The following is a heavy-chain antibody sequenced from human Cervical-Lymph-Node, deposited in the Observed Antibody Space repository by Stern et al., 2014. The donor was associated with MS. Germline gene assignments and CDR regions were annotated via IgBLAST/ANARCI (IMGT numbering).Heavy chain of an antibody. Sequence: EVQLVESGGGLVQPGGSLRLSCVASGFTFSSFPLTWVRQAPVKGLEWVASIKHDGSDKYYVDSVKGRFTISRDNANNTLFLHMNSLYYCAKRTLTRSTGYWGQGILVTASS. CDR1: GFTFSSFP. CDR3: STGY. V-gene: IGHV3-7*01. D-gene: IGHD3-10*01. J-gene: IGHJ4*02. CDR2: IKHDGSDK.